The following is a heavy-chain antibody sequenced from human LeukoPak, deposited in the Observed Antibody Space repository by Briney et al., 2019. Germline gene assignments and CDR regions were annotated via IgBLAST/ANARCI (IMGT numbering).Heavy chain of an antibody. Sequence: PSETLSLTCTVSGGSISSGSYYWSWIRQPAGKGLEWIGRIYTSGSTNYNPSLKSRVTISVDTSKNQFSLKLSSVTAADTAVYYCARDPTLYCSGGSCYSGAFDIWGQGTMVTVSS. CDR2: IYTSGST. D-gene: IGHD2-15*01. J-gene: IGHJ3*02. CDR3: ARDPTLYCSGGSCYSGAFDI. V-gene: IGHV4-61*02. CDR1: GGSISSGSYY.